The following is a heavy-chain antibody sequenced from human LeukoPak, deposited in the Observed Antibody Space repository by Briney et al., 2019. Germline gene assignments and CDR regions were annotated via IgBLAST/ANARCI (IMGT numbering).Heavy chain of an antibody. V-gene: IGHV1-8*02. J-gene: IGHJ6*03. Sequence: ASVKVSCKASGYTFSSYDINWVRQAPGQGLEWMGWMNPNSGNTDYAQKFQGRVTMTRYTSISTAYMELSSLRSEDTAVYYCAGGLWPDYDILTGYSRYYYIDVWGKGTTVTVSS. CDR2: MNPNSGNT. D-gene: IGHD3-9*01. CDR3: AGGLWPDYDILTGYSRYYYIDV. CDR1: GYTFSSYD.